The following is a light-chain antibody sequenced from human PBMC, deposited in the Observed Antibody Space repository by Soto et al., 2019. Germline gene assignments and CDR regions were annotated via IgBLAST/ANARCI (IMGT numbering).Light chain of an antibody. CDR3: QQRSNWPIT. V-gene: IGKV3D-20*02. CDR1: QSVSSSY. Sequence: EIVLTQSPGTLSLSPGERAPLSCRASQSVSSSYLAWYQQKPGQAPRLLIYRTSNRATGIPDRFSGSGSGTDFTLTISRLEPEDFAVYYCQQRSNWPITFGQGTRLEIK. J-gene: IGKJ5*01. CDR2: RTS.